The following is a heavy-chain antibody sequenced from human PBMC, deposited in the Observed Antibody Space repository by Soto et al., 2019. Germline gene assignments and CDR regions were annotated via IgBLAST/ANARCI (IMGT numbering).Heavy chain of an antibody. CDR1: GFTFSSYG. CDR2: IWYDGGNK. Sequence: QVQMVESGGGVVQPGRSLRLSCAASGFTFSSYGIHWVRQAPGKGLEWVATIWYDGGNKYYGDSVKGRFTISRDNSQNTLFLQRNSLSAEDTAVYYCARDSRDGAGRRNSPLGYWGQGTLVTVSS. V-gene: IGHV3-33*01. D-gene: IGHD1-26*01. CDR3: ARDSRDGAGRRNSPLGY. J-gene: IGHJ4*02.